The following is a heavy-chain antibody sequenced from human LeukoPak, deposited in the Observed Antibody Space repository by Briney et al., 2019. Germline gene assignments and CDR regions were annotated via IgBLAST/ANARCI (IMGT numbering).Heavy chain of an antibody. J-gene: IGHJ4*02. CDR2: IYFSGST. V-gene: IGHV4-59*01. Sequence: SETLSLTCTVSGGSISSYYWSWIRQPPGKGLEWIGYIYFSGSTNYNPSLKSRVTISVDTSKNQFSLKMSSVTAADTAVYYCARRGYSYGYRSPWDYWGQGTLVTVSS. CDR1: GGSISSYY. CDR3: ARRGYSYGYRSPWDY. D-gene: IGHD5-18*01.